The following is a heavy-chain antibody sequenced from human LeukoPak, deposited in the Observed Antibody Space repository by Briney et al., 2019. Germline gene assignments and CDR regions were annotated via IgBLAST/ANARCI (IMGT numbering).Heavy chain of an antibody. CDR2: ISGSGGST. J-gene: IGHJ4*02. CDR3: AKVRSAWGIVATIHYFDY. D-gene: IGHD5-12*01. V-gene: IGHV3-23*01. Sequence: GGSLRLSCAASGFTFSSYAMSWVRQAPGKGLEWVSAISGSGGSTYYADSVKGRFTISRDNSKNTLYLQMNSLRAEDTAVYYCAKVRSAWGIVATIHYFDYWGQGTLVTVSS. CDR1: GFTFSSYA.